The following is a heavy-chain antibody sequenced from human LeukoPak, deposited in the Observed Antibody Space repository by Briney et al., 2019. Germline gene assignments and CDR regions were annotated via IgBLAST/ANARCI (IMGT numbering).Heavy chain of an antibody. CDR1: GFTFRSYS. CDR2: ISSSSSYI. D-gene: IGHD3-3*01. J-gene: IGHJ4*02. V-gene: IGHV3-21*01. CDR3: VSGFLQWLY. Sequence: GGSLRLSCAASGFTFRSYSMIWVRQAPGKGLEWVSSISSSSSYIYYADSVKGRFTISRDNAKNSLYLQMNNLRAEDTAVYFCVSGFLQWLYWGQGTLVTVSS.